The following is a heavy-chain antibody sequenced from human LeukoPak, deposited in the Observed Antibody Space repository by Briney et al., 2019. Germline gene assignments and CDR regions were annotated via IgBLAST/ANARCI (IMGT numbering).Heavy chain of an antibody. J-gene: IGHJ4*02. D-gene: IGHD6-19*01. Sequence: ASVKVSCKASGYTFTSYDINWVGQATGQGREGMGWMNPNSGNTGYAQKFQGRVTMTRNTSISTAYMELSSLRSEDAAVYYCARGRGRAVAGTIHYWAQGTLVTVSS. CDR3: ARGRGRAVAGTIHY. CDR1: GYTFTSYD. V-gene: IGHV1-8*01. CDR2: MNPNSGNT.